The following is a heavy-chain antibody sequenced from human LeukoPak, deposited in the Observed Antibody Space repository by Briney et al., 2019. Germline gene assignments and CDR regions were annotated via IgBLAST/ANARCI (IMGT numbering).Heavy chain of an antibody. CDR3: AKEATARKWLVWGNFDH. CDR2: IGGSGRST. CDR1: GFTFNNYA. Sequence: LSGGSLRLSCVGSGFTFNNYAMSWVRQAPGKGLEWVAAIGGSGRSTYHADSVKGRFTVSRDNSKNTLYLQMNNVRVEDTAIYFCAKEATARKWLVWGNFDHWGQGTQVTVS. V-gene: IGHV3-23*01. J-gene: IGHJ4*02. D-gene: IGHD6-19*01.